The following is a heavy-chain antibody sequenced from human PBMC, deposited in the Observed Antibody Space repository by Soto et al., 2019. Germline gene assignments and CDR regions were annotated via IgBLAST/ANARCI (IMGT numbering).Heavy chain of an antibody. V-gene: IGHV3-21*01. CDR2: ITSSSSYI. J-gene: IGHJ6*02. Sequence: LRLSCAASAFSFSSYTMNWVRQAPGKGLEWVSSITSSSSYIYYADSVKGRFTISRDNAKNSLYLQMNSLRAEDTAVYYCARETIAVAGTASYGMDVWGQGTTVTVYS. D-gene: IGHD6-19*01. CDR3: ARETIAVAGTASYGMDV. CDR1: AFSFSSYT.